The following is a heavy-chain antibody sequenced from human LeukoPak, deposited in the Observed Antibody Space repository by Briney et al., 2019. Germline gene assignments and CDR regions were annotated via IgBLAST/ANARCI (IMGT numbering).Heavy chain of an antibody. CDR1: GYTFTSYG. CDR3: ASSLTPNGYGEI. V-gene: IGHV1-18*01. D-gene: IGHD6-13*01. Sequence: ASVTVSCKASGYTFTSYGISWVRQAPGQGLEWMGWISAYNGNTNYAQKLQGRVTMTTDTSTSTAYMELRSLRSDDTAVYYCASSLTPNGYGEIWGQGTMVTVSS. CDR2: ISAYNGNT. J-gene: IGHJ3*02.